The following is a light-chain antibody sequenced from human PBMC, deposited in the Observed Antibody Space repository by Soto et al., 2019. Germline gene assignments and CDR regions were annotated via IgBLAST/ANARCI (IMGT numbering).Light chain of an antibody. J-gene: IGKJ1*01. Sequence: DIQMTQSPSTLSASAGVRVTITCRASQSISSWLAWYQQKPGKAPRLLIYKASSLESGVPSRFSGSGSGTEFTLTISSLQPDDFATYYCQHYISAPWTFGQGTKVDIK. V-gene: IGKV1-5*03. CDR1: QSISSW. CDR3: QHYISAPWT. CDR2: KAS.